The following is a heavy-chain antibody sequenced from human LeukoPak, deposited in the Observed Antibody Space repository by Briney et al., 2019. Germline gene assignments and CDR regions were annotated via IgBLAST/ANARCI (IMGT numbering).Heavy chain of an antibody. CDR2: IQSDGGEK. Sequence: GGSLRLSCAASGFTFSDYGMHWVRQAPGKGLEWVAFIQSDGGEKSSADSVKGRFSISRDKSKNTLYLQMDSLRAEDTAVYYCVRDGYNWNYDYWGQGTLVTVSS. CDR1: GFTFSDYG. J-gene: IGHJ4*02. D-gene: IGHD1-1*01. V-gene: IGHV3-30*02. CDR3: VRDGYNWNYDY.